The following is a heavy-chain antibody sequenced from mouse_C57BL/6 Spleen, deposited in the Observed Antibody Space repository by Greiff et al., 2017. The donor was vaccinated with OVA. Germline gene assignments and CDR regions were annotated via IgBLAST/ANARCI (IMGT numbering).Heavy chain of an antibody. Sequence: QVQLQQPGAELVKPGASVKMSCKASGYTFTSYWITWVKQRPGQGLEWIGDIYPGSGSTNYNEKFKSKATLTVDTSSSTAYMQLSSLTSEDSAVYVCARGQLRPWYFDVWGTGTTVTVSS. D-gene: IGHD3-2*02. CDR3: ARGQLRPWYFDV. V-gene: IGHV1-55*01. J-gene: IGHJ1*03. CDR2: IYPGSGST. CDR1: GYTFTSYW.